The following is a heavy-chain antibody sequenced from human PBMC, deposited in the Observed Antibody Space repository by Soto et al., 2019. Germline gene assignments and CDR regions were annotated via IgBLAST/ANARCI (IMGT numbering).Heavy chain of an antibody. CDR2: IWYDGSNK. V-gene: IGHV3-33*01. D-gene: IGHD5-12*01. CDR3: ATGGYDFTTAFDV. CDR1: GFTFSSYG. Sequence: QVQLVESGGGVVQPGRSLRLSCAASGFTFSSYGMHWVRQAPGKGLEWVAVIWYDGSNKYYADSVKGRFTISRGNSKNTLYLQMNRLRAEDTAVYYCATGGYDFTTAFDVWGQGTMVTVSS. J-gene: IGHJ3*01.